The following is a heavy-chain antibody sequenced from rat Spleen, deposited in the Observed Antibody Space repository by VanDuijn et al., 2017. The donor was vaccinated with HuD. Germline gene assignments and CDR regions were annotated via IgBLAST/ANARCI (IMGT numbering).Heavy chain of an antibody. V-gene: IGHV5-7*01. Sequence: EVQLVESGGGLVQPGRSMKLSCSASGFTFSDYTMAWVRQAPKKGLEWVAAIVDDGTATYYGDSVKGRFTISRDNAKSTLYLQMDSLKSEDTATYYCARHGRGERTYYYVMDVWGQGTSVTVSS. D-gene: IGHD4-3*01. J-gene: IGHJ4*01. CDR3: ARHGRGERTYYYVMDV. CDR1: GFTFSDYT. CDR2: IVDDGTAT.